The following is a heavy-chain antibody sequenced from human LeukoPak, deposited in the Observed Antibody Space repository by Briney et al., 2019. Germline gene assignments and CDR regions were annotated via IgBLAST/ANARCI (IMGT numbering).Heavy chain of an antibody. D-gene: IGHD2-8*01. CDR1: GYTFTKNG. V-gene: IGHV1-18*01. J-gene: IGHJ3*02. CDR2: ISTYKGNT. CDR3: ARDVSHAFDI. Sequence: ASVKVSCKASGYTFTKNGISWVRQAPGQGLEWMGRISTYKGNTNYAQKLQGRVTMTTDTSTSTAYMELRSLRSDDTAVYYCARDVSHAFDIWGQGTMVTVSS.